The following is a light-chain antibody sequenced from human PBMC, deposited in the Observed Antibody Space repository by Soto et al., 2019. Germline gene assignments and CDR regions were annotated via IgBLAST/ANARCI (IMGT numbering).Light chain of an antibody. Sequence: QSALTQPASVSGSPGQSITISCTGTSSDVGGYNYVSWYQQHPGKAPKLMIYDVSNRPSGVSNRFSGSKSGNTASLIISGLQAGDEADYYCSSYTSSSTYFFGTGTKLTVL. J-gene: IGLJ1*01. CDR1: SSDVGGYNY. CDR3: SSYTSSSTYF. V-gene: IGLV2-14*01. CDR2: DVS.